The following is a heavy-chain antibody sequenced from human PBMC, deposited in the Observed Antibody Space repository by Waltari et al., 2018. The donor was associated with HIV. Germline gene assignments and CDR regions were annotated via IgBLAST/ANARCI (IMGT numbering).Heavy chain of an antibody. J-gene: IGHJ3*02. Sequence: QVQLQESGPGLVKPSETLSLTCTVSGGSVSSGSYYWSWIRQPPGKGLEWIGYIYYSGSTNYNPALKSRVTISVDTSKNQFSLKLSSVTAADTAVYYCARDGGYYFAFDIWGQGTMVTVSS. CDR3: ARDGGYYFAFDI. CDR2: IYYSGST. CDR1: GGSVSSGSYY. D-gene: IGHD3-22*01. V-gene: IGHV4-61*01.